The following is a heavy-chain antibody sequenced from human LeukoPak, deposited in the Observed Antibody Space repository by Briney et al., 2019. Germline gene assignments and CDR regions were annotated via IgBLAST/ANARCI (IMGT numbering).Heavy chain of an antibody. V-gene: IGHV3-23*01. CDR2: ISGSGGST. CDR3: GRDLIGTAASWDS. D-gene: IGHD6-25*01. Sequence: GGSLRLSCAASGFTFSSYGMHWVRQAPGRGLEWVSAISGSGGSTYYADSVKGRFTISRDNSKDTLYLQMNSLRAEDTAVYYCGRDLIGTAASWDSWGQGTLVTVSS. CDR1: GFTFSSYG. J-gene: IGHJ4*02.